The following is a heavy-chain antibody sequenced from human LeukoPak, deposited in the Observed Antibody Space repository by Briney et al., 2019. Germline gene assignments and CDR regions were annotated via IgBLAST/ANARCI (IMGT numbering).Heavy chain of an antibody. Sequence: ASVKVSCKASGYTFTGYYMHWVRQAPGKGLEWMGGFDPEDGETIYAQKFQGRVTMTEDTSTDTAYMELSSLRSEDTAVYYCATGSYYDSSGYLIYWGQGTLVTVSS. CDR2: FDPEDGET. CDR3: ATGSYYDSSGYLIY. D-gene: IGHD3-22*01. CDR1: GYTFTGYY. V-gene: IGHV1-24*01. J-gene: IGHJ4*02.